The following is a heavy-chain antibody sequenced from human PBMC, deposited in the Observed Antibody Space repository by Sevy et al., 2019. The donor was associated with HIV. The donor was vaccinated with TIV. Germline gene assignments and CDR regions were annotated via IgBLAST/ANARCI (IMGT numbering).Heavy chain of an antibody. CDR2: ISYDGSNK. D-gene: IGHD5-18*01. Sequence: GGSLRLSCAASGFTFSSYGMHWVRQAPGKGLEWVGVISYDGSNKYYADSVKGRVTSSRDNSKNTLYPQMNSLRAEDTAVYYCANSQPDYNYYAMDDWGQGTTVTVSS. V-gene: IGHV3-30*18. CDR3: ANSQPDYNYYAMDD. CDR1: GFTFSSYG. J-gene: IGHJ6*02.